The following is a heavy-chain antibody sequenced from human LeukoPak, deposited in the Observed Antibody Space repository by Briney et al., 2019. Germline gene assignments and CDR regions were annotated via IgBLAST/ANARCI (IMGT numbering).Heavy chain of an antibody. J-gene: IGHJ4*02. CDR2: INPNSGGT. D-gene: IGHD6-13*01. V-gene: IGHV1-2*02. CDR3: ARDLFVGYTSSWCLDY. Sequence: GASVKVSCKASGYTFTGQYMHWLRQAPGQGLEWMGWINPNSGGTKYAQKFQGRVTMTRDTSISTAYMELSGLRSDDTAVYFCARDLFVGYTSSWCLDYWGQGTLVTVSS. CDR1: GYTFTGQY.